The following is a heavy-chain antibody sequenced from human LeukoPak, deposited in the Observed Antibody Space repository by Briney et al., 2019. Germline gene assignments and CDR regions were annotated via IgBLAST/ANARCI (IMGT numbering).Heavy chain of an antibody. J-gene: IGHJ4*02. CDR2: IYYSGST. CDR3: ALMVRGVIMN. CDR1: GGSISSSSYY. D-gene: IGHD3-10*01. V-gene: IGHV4-39*01. Sequence: PPETLSLTCTVSGGSISSSSYYWGWIRQPPGKGLEWIGSIYYSGSTYYNPSLKSRVTISVDTSKNQFSLKLSSVTAADTAVYYCALMVRGVIMNWGQGTLVTVSS.